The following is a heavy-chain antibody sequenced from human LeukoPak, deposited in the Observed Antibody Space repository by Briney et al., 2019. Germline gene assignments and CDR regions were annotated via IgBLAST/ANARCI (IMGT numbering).Heavy chain of an antibody. V-gene: IGHV4-31*03. CDR3: ARGPVRDYSNY. CDR2: IYYSGST. D-gene: IGHD4-11*01. CDR1: GVSISSGGYY. Sequence: SETLSLTCTVSGVSISSGGYYWSWIRQHPGKGLEWIGYIYYSGSTYYNPSLKSRLTISLDTSSNQFSRKLNSVTAADTAVYYCARGPVRDYSNYWGQGTLVTVPS. J-gene: IGHJ4*02.